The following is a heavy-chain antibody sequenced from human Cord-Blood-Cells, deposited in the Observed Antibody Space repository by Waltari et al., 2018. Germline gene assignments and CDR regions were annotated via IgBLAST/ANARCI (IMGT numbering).Heavy chain of an antibody. CDR2: IIPNLGIA. CDR3: AREITMVRGVIMDY. CDR1: GGTFSSYA. D-gene: IGHD3-10*01. Sequence: QVQLVQSGAEVKKPGSSVKVSCKASGGTFSSYAISWVRQAPGQGLEWMGRIIPNLGIANYAQKFQGRVTITADKSTSTDYMELSSLRSEDTAVYYCAREITMVRGVIMDYWGQGTLVTVSS. V-gene: IGHV1-69*09. J-gene: IGHJ4*02.